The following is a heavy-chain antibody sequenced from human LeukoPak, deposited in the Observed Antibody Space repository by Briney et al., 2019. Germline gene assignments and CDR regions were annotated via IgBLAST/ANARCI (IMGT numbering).Heavy chain of an antibody. V-gene: IGHV4-34*01. D-gene: IGHD3-10*02. Sequence: SETLSLTCGVYGWSLSGYFWIWIRQPPGKGLEWIGEINHSGGTNYNPSLKSRVTISVDTSKNQFSLKLSSVTAADTAVFYCAGGGAVSDMFPSWFDPWGQGTLVTVSS. CDR2: INHSGGT. CDR1: GWSLSGYF. J-gene: IGHJ5*02. CDR3: AGGGAVSDMFPSWFDP.